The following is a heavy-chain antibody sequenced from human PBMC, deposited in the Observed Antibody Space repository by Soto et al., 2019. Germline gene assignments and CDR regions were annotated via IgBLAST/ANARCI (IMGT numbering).Heavy chain of an antibody. Sequence: GGSLRLSCAASGFTFDDYAMHWVRQAPGKGLEWVSGISWNSGSIGYADSVKGRFTISRDNAKNSLYLQMNSLRAEDTALYYCAKGWAAAGTGGYCMDVWGKGTMVTVSS. CDR1: GFTFDDYA. CDR3: AKGWAAAGTGGYCMDV. CDR2: ISWNSGSI. D-gene: IGHD6-13*01. J-gene: IGHJ6*03. V-gene: IGHV3-9*01.